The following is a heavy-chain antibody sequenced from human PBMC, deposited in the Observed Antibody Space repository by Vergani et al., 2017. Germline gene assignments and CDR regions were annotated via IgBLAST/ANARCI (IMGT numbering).Heavy chain of an antibody. CDR1: GFTFDDYA. J-gene: IGHJ2*01. CDR3: ARGRPGYGDYENWYFDL. CDR2: INWNGGST. D-gene: IGHD4-17*01. V-gene: IGHV3-9*01. Sequence: EVQLVESGGGLVQPGRSLRLSCAASGFTFDDYAMHWVRQAPGKGLEWVSGINWNGGSTGYADSVKGRFTISRDNAKNSLYLQMNSLRAEDTALYHCARGRPGYGDYENWYFDLWGRGTLVTVSS.